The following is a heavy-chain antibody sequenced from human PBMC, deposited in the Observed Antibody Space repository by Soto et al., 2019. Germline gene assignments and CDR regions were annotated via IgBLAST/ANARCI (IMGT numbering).Heavy chain of an antibody. CDR1: GFTVSNYG. CDR2: IWKDGNNK. CDR3: AGGEAWTDEAFDI. V-gene: IGHV3-33*01. Sequence: QVQLVESGGGVVQPGQSLRLSCAASGFTVSNYGMHWVRQAPGKGLEWVAVIWKDGNNKYYRDSVKGRFTISRDNSKNTQGQQMSRLRGEDTAVYYCAGGEAWTDEAFDIWCQGTMVTVSS. D-gene: IGHD5-12*01. J-gene: IGHJ3*02.